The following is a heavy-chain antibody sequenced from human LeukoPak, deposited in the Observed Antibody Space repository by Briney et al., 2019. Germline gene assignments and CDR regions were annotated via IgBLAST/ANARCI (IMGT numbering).Heavy chain of an antibody. D-gene: IGHD2-2*03. V-gene: IGHV4-34*01. CDR1: GGSFSGYY. Sequence: SETLSLTCAVYGGSFSGYYWSWIRQPPGKGLEWIGGINHSGSTNYNPSLKSRVTISVDTSKNQFSLKLSSVTAADTAVYYCARGLDIVVAPAAPPFDYWGQGTLVTVSS. CDR2: INHSGST. CDR3: ARGLDIVVAPAAPPFDY. J-gene: IGHJ4*02.